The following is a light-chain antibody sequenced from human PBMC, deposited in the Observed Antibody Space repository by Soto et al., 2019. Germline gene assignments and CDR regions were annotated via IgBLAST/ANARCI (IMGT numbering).Light chain of an antibody. J-gene: IGLJ2*01. CDR3: SSYTSSSNPVV. Sequence: QSALTQPASVSGSPGQSITISCTGTSSDVGGYNYVSWYQQHPGKAPKLMIYEVSKRPSGVSNRFSGSKSGNTASLTISGLQAEDEADDYCSSYTSSSNPVVFGGGTKLTVL. CDR2: EVS. CDR1: SSDVGGYNY. V-gene: IGLV2-14*01.